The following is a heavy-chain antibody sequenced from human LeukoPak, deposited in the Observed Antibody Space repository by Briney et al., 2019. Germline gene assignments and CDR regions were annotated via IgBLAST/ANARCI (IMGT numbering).Heavy chain of an antibody. CDR3: ASVEKGYCSGGSCYPI. J-gene: IGHJ3*02. D-gene: IGHD2-15*01. V-gene: IGHV4-59*01. CDR2: IYDRGST. Sequence: SETLSLTCTVSGASISSYYWSWIRQSPGKGLEWIGYIYDRGSTNYNPSLKSRVTISVDTSKKQLSLKLSSVTAADTAVYYCASVEKGYCSGGSCYPIWGQGTMVTVSS. CDR1: GASISSYY.